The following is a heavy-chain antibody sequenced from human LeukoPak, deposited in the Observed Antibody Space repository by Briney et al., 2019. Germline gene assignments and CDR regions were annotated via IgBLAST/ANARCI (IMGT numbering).Heavy chain of an antibody. Sequence: GGSLRLSCAASGFTFSDYYMSWVRQAPGKGLEWVSAISGSGGITSYADSVKGRFTISRDNSKNTLYLQMNSLRAEDTAVYYCAKSTDYYGSGSYYYYYYYMDVWGKGTTVTISS. CDR3: AKSTDYYGSGSYYYYYYYMDV. CDR1: GFTFSDYY. D-gene: IGHD3-10*01. CDR2: ISGSGGIT. J-gene: IGHJ6*03. V-gene: IGHV3-23*01.